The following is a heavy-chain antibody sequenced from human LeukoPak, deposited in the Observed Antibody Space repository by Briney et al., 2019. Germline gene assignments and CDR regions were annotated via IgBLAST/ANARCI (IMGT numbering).Heavy chain of an antibody. CDR1: GGSFSGYY. D-gene: IGHD3-10*01. V-gene: IGHV4-34*01. Sequence: PSETLSLTCAVFGGSFSGYYWSWIRQPPGKGLEWIGEINHSGSTNYNPSLKSRVTISVDTSKNQFSLKLSSVTAADTAVYYCARDVGGFGELFQGAFDIWGQGTMVTVSS. J-gene: IGHJ3*02. CDR2: INHSGST. CDR3: ARDVGGFGELFQGAFDI.